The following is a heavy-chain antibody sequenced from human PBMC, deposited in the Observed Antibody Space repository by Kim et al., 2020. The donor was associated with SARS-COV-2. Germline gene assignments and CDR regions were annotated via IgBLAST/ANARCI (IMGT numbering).Heavy chain of an antibody. J-gene: IGHJ6*02. D-gene: IGHD3-10*01. CDR1: GGSISSSNW. V-gene: IGHV4-4*02. CDR3: AREGGVRGASAQNDFYYYYGMDV. CDR2: IYHSGST. Sequence: SETLSLTCAVSGGSISSSNWWSWVRQPPGKGLEWIGEIYHSGSTNYNPSLKSRVTISVDKSKNQFSLKLSSVTAADTAVYYCAREGGVRGASAQNDFYYYYGMDVWGQGTTVTVSS.